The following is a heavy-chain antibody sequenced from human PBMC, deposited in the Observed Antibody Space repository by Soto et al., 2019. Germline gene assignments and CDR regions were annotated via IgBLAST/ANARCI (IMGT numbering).Heavy chain of an antibody. D-gene: IGHD1-26*01. J-gene: IGHJ4*02. CDR3: ARDGGRHSGGIDY. Sequence: QVQLVQSGAEVKKPGSSVKVSCKASGGTFSSYSINWVRQAPGQGLEWMGEIIPIFGTANYAQKFQGRVTITADESTRTAYMELSRLIAEDTSVYYCARDGGRHSGGIDYWGQGTLVTVSS. CDR1: GGTFSSYS. CDR2: IIPIFGTA. V-gene: IGHV1-69*01.